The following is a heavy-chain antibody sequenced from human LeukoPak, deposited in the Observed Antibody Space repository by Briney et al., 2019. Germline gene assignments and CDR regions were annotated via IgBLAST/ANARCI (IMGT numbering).Heavy chain of an antibody. J-gene: IGHJ4*02. CDR1: GYSFTSYW. CDR3: ATLGYCSSTSCYDFDY. Sequence: GESLKISCKGSGYSFTSYWIGWVRQMPGKGLEWMGIIHPGDSDTRYSPSFQGQVTISADKSISTAYLQWSSLKASDTAMYYCATLGYCSSTSCYDFDYWGQGTLVTVSS. CDR2: IHPGDSDT. V-gene: IGHV5-51*01. D-gene: IGHD2-2*01.